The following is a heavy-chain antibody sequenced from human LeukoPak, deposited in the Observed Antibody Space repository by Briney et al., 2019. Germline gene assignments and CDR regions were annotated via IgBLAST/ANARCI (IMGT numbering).Heavy chain of an antibody. CDR2: IYYSGST. J-gene: IGHJ4*02. CDR3: ARAGTGLDY. V-gene: IGHV4-39*07. Sequence: PSETLSLTCAVSGGSISSSSYYWGWIRPPPGKGLEWIGSIYYSGSTYYNPALKSRVTISVDTSKNQFSLKLSSVTAADTAVYYCARAGTGLDYWGQGTLVTVSS. CDR1: GGSISSSSYY. D-gene: IGHD6-19*01.